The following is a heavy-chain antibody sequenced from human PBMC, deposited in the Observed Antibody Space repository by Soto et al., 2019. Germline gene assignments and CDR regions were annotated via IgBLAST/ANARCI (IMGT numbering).Heavy chain of an antibody. D-gene: IGHD6-13*01. CDR1: GGTFSSYA. CDR2: IIPIFGTA. V-gene: IGHV1-69*13. J-gene: IGHJ4*02. Sequence: GASVKVSCKASGGTFSSYAISWVRQAPGQGLEWMGGIIPIFGTANYAQKFQGRVTITADESTSTAYMELSSLRSEDTAVYYCASLPGIAAAGIYYFDYWGQGTLGTVSA. CDR3: ASLPGIAAAGIYYFDY.